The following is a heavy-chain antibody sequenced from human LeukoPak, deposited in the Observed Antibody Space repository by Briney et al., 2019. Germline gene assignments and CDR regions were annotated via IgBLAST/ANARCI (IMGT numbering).Heavy chain of an antibody. J-gene: IGHJ5*02. D-gene: IGHD1-26*01. Sequence: SETLSLTCTVSGGSITSHYWGWIRQPPGRGLEWIGYIYYSGSTNYNPSLKSRVTISVDTSKNQFSLKLSSVTAADTAVYYCARRLWELTNWFDPWGQGTLVTVSS. V-gene: IGHV4-59*08. CDR1: GGSITSHY. CDR3: ARRLWELTNWFDP. CDR2: IYYSGST.